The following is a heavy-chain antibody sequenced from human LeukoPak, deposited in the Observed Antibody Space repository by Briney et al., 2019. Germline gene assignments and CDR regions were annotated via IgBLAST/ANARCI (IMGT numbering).Heavy chain of an antibody. V-gene: IGHV3-33*01. Sequence: GGPLRLSCAASGFTFSSYGMHWVRQAPGKGLEWVAVIWYDGSNKYYADSVKGRFTISRDNSKNTLYLQMNSLRAEDTAVYYRARAGRYFDWLRLIDYWGQGTLVTVSS. J-gene: IGHJ4*02. CDR3: ARAGRYFDWLRLIDY. CDR1: GFTFSSYG. D-gene: IGHD3-9*01. CDR2: IWYDGSNK.